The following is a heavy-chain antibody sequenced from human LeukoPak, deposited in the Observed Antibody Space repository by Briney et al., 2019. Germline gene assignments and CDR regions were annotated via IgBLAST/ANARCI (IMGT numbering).Heavy chain of an antibody. Sequence: AGGSLRLSCAASGFTFSSYAMSWVRQAPGKGLEWVSAISGSGGSTYYADSVKGRFTISRDNSKNTLYLQMNSLRAEDTAVYYCAKDPFYDSSGYPIYYFDYWGQGTLVTVSS. CDR3: AKDPFYDSSGYPIYYFDY. J-gene: IGHJ4*02. V-gene: IGHV3-23*01. CDR2: ISGSGGST. CDR1: GFTFSSYA. D-gene: IGHD3-22*01.